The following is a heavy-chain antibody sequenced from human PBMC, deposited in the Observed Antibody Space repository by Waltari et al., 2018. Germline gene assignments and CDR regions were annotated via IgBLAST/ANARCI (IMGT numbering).Heavy chain of an antibody. CDR3: ARGAAKAVAGTFWFDP. J-gene: IGHJ5*02. D-gene: IGHD6-19*01. Sequence: QVQLQQWGAGLLKPSETLSLMCGVSGVSLSGYYWSWIRQPPGKGLEWIGEAHDSGITNYNPSLKGGVSISLDTSKNQFSRKLTSLTAADGAVYYCARGAAKAVAGTFWFDPWGQGTPVTVSS. CDR1: GVSLSGYY. CDR2: AHDSGIT. V-gene: IGHV4-34*01.